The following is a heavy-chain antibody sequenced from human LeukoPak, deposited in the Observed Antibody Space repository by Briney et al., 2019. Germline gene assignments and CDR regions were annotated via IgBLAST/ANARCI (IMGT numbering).Heavy chain of an antibody. D-gene: IGHD1-26*01. J-gene: IGHJ4*02. CDR2: ITGTTYI. Sequence: GSLRLSCATPGFTFSDYRLDWVRPGPGRGLEWVSSITGTTYIYYAESVKGRFTISRDNAKNSLYLQMNSLQAEDTAVYYCARDLGDSGDFWGQGTLVTVSS. V-gene: IGHV3-69-1*02. CDR1: GFTFSDYR. CDR3: ARDLGDSGDF.